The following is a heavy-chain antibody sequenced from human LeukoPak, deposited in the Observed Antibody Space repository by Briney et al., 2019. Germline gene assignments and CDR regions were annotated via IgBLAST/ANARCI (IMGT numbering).Heavy chain of an antibody. V-gene: IGHV3-23*01. D-gene: IGHD4-17*01. CDR3: ARCDYGDYVYAFDY. CDR2: ISGSGGST. CDR1: GFTFSSYA. J-gene: IGHJ4*02. Sequence: PGGSLRLSCAASGFTFSSYAMSWVRQAPGKGLEWVSAISGSGGSTYYADSVKGRFTISRDNSKNTRYLQMNSLRAEDTAVYYCARCDYGDYVYAFDYWGQGTLVTVSS.